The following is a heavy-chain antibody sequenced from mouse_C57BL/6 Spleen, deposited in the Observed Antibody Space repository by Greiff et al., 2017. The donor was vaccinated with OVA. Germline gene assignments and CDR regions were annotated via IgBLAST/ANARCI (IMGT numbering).Heavy chain of an antibody. D-gene: IGHD2-1*01. CDR1: GFSLTSYA. J-gene: IGHJ4*01. CDR3: AREGNYVLYYYAMDY. CDR2: IWTGGGT. Sequence: VQGVESGPGLVAPSQSLSITCTVSGFSLTSYAISWVRQPPGKGLEWLGVIWTGGGTNYNSALKSRLSISKDNSKSQVFLKMNSLQTDDTARYYCAREGNYVLYYYAMDYWGQGTSVTVSS. V-gene: IGHV2-9-1*01.